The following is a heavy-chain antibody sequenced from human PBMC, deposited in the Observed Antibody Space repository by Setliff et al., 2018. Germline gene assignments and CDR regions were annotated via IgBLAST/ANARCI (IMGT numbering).Heavy chain of an antibody. CDR2: FSSRNDYI. D-gene: IGHD5-18*01. CDR3: ARSPGWIPWFDS. CDR1: GFSFSNYA. V-gene: IGHV3-21*01. J-gene: IGHJ5*01. Sequence: AGESLRLSCEASGFSFSNYAMNWVRQAPGKGLEWVASFSSRNDYIYHADSVKGRFTISRDNAKTSLYLQMDGLRVEDTAVYFCARSPGWIPWFDSWGQGTLVTVSS.